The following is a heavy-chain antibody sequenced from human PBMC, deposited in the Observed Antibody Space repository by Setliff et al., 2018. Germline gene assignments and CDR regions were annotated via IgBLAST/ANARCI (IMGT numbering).Heavy chain of an antibody. D-gene: IGHD2-2*01. V-gene: IGHV1-46*01. CDR1: GYTFTNYY. CDR3: TRAAREVVVPPSQKRNDY. Sequence: GASVKVSCKASGYTFTNYYIHWVRQAPGQELEWMGIMHPSGVGTSGPQKFQGRVTMTTDTSTNTAYMELRSLRSDDTAMYYCTRAAREVVVPPSQKRNDYWGQGTLVTVSS. J-gene: IGHJ4*02. CDR2: MHPSGVGT.